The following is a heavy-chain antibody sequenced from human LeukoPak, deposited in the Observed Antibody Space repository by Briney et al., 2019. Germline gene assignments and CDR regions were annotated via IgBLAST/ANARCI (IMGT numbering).Heavy chain of an antibody. CDR1: GFTVSSNY. V-gene: IGHV3-53*01. J-gene: IGHJ6*02. Sequence: GGSLRLSCAASGFTVSSNYMSWVRQAPGRGREGVSVIYSGGSTYYADSVKGGFTISRDNSKNTLYLQMNSLRAEDTAVYYCASVVVVPAAMPAMDVWGQGTTVTVSS. CDR3: ASVVVVPAAMPAMDV. CDR2: IYSGGST. D-gene: IGHD2-2*01.